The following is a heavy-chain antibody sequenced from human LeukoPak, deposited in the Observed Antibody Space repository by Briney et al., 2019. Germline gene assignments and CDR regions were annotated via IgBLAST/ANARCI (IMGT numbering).Heavy chain of an antibody. CDR2: NSHSGST. D-gene: IGHD3-22*01. CDR1: GGSISIIDW. J-gene: IGHJ4*02. CDR3: ARWLYDSSGYWGPEY. Sequence: SESLSLTCAVSGGSISIIDWWSWVRQPPGKGLEWIGENSHSGSTNYNPSLKSRVTISTDKSKNQFSLKLTSVTAADTAVYYCARWLYDSSGYWGPEYWGPGTPVPIFS. V-gene: IGHV4-4*02.